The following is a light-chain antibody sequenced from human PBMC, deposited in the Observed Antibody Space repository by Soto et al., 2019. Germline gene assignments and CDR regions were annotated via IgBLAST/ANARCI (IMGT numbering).Light chain of an antibody. CDR3: CSSAGTVV. CDR2: EGS. V-gene: IGLV2-23*01. J-gene: IGLJ2*01. CDR1: SSDVGSYNL. Sequence: QSVLTQPASVSGSPGQSITISCTGTSSDVGSYNLVSWYQQHPGKAPKLMIYEGSKRPSGVSNRFSGSKSGNTASLSISGLQDEAESYYSCCSSAGTVVFGGGTKLTVL.